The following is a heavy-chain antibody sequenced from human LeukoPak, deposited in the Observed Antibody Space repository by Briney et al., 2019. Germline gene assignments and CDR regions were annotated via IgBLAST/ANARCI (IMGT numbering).Heavy chain of an antibody. CDR3: ATAKGEQWLVASAFDY. CDR1: GFTFSSYA. V-gene: IGHV3-23*01. Sequence: GGSLRLSCAASGFTFSSYAMSWVRQAPGKGLEWVSAISGSGGSTYYADSVKGRFTISRDNSKNTLYLQMNSLRAEDTAVYYCATAKGEQWLVASAFDYWGQGTLVTVSS. CDR2: ISGSGGST. D-gene: IGHD6-19*01. J-gene: IGHJ4*02.